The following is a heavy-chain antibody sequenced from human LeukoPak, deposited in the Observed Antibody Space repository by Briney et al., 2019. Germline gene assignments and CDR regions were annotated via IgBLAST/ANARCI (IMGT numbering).Heavy chain of an antibody. CDR2: ISPSGGST. Sequence: VASVKVSCKVSGYTLTELSMHWVRQAPGQGLEWMGIISPSGGSTSYAHKFQGRVTMTRDTSTNTVYMELSSLRSEDTAVYYCARPQDYYDSSGYFDYWGQGTLVTVSS. V-gene: IGHV1-46*01. J-gene: IGHJ4*02. CDR3: ARPQDYYDSSGYFDY. D-gene: IGHD3-22*01. CDR1: GYTLTELS.